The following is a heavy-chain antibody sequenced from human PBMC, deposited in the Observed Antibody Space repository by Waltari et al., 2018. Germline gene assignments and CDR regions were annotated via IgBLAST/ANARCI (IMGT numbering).Heavy chain of an antibody. V-gene: IGHV1-69*13. J-gene: IGHJ6*04. CDR2: IIPIFGTA. CDR1: GGTFSSYA. D-gene: IGHD2-2*01. Sequence: QVQLVQSGAEVKKPGSSVKVSCKAYGGTFSSYAIRWVRQAPGQGLEWMGGIIPIFGTANYAQKFQGRVTITADESTSTAYMELISLRAEYTALYYCAKDVVPAAMWYRMDVWGKGTTVTVSS. CDR3: AKDVVPAAMWYRMDV.